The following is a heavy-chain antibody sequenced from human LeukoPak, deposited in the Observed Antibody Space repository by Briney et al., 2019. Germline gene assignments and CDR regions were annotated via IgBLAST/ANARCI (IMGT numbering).Heavy chain of an antibody. CDR1: GGSIIRNSYF. J-gene: IGHJ6*04. CDR3: ARGIRSRRPPFLPLDV. CDR2: VYYSGNA. V-gene: IGHV4-39*07. D-gene: IGHD2-15*01. Sequence: SETLSLTCTVSGGSIIRNSYFWGWIRQPPGRGLEWIGSVYYSGNAYYNPSLKSRVTISLDTSKNHFSLNLSSIIAADTAVYYCARGIRSRRPPFLPLDVWGKGTTVTVSS.